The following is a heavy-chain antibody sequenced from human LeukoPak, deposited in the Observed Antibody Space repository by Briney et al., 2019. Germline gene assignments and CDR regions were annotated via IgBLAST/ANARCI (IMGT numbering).Heavy chain of an antibody. CDR1: GGTFSSYA. CDR3: ARSERDATVTTDY. D-gene: IGHD4-17*01. V-gene: IGHV1-69*01. Sequence: SVKVSCKASGGTFSSYAISWVRQAPGQGLEWMGGIIPIFGTANYAQKFQGRVTITADESTSTAHMELSSLRSEDTAAYYCARSERDATVTTDYWGQGTLVTVSS. J-gene: IGHJ4*02. CDR2: IIPIFGTA.